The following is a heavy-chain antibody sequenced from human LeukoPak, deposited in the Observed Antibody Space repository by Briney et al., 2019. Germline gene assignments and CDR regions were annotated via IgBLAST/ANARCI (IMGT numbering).Heavy chain of an antibody. J-gene: IGHJ6*03. CDR2: VSNSSSTI. V-gene: IGHV3-48*01. Sequence: PGGSLRLSCAASGFTFSIYSMNWVCQAPGKGLEWVSYVSNSSSTIYYADSVKGRFTISRDNAKNSLYLQMNSLRAEDTAVYYCARGVRRFLEWVSMDVWGKGTTVTVSS. CDR1: GFTFSIYS. CDR3: ARGVRRFLEWVSMDV. D-gene: IGHD3-3*01.